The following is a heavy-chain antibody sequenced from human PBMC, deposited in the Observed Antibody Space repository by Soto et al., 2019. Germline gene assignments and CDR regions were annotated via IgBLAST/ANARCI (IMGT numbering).Heavy chain of an antibody. CDR3: ARTSPRTGYHFDY. CDR1: GGSISSSSYY. J-gene: IGHJ4*02. CDR2: IYYSGST. D-gene: IGHD3-9*01. Sequence: PSETLSLTCTVSGGSISSSSYYWGWIRQPPGKGLEWIGSIYYSGSTYYNPSLKSRVTISVDTSKNQFSLKLSSVTAADTAVYYCARTSPRTGYHFDYWGQGTLVTVSS. V-gene: IGHV4-39*01.